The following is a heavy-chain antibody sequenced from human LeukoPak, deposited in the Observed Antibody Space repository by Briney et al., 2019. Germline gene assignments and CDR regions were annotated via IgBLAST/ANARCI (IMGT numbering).Heavy chain of an antibody. V-gene: IGHV3-7*01. J-gene: IGHJ4*02. Sequence: PGGSLRLSCAASGFSFSGYWMSWVRQAPGKGLEWVANIKQDGGENYYVDSVKGRFTISRDNARNSLYLQMNSLRAEDTAVYYCARGGSRHFDYWGQGTLVIVSS. CDR2: IKQDGGEN. CDR1: GFSFSGYW. CDR3: ARGGSRHFDY. D-gene: IGHD3-16*01.